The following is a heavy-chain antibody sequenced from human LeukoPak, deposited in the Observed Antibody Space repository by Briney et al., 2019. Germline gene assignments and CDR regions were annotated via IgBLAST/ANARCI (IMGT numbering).Heavy chain of an antibody. CDR2: IYHSGST. CDR1: GGSISSGGYS. D-gene: IGHD3-10*01. CDR3: ARFYGSGSYYLKNYYFDY. J-gene: IGHJ4*02. Sequence: SQTLSLTCAVSGGSISSGGYSWSWIRQPPGKGLEWIGYIYHSGSTYYNPSLKSRVTISVDRSKNQFSLKLSSVTAADTAVYYCARFYGSGSYYLKNYYFDYWGQGTLVTVSS. V-gene: IGHV4-30-2*01.